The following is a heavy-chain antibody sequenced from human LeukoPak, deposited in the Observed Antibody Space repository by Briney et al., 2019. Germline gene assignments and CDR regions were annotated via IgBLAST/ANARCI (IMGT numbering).Heavy chain of an antibody. Sequence: SETLSLTCTVSGGSISSYYWSWIRQPPGKGLEWIGYIYYSGSTNYNPSLKSRVTISVDTSKNQFSLKLSSVTAADTAVYYCAGSYYDILTGYYSAEYFQHWGQGTLVTVSS. V-gene: IGHV4-59*08. D-gene: IGHD3-9*01. CDR3: AGSYYDILTGYYSAEYFQH. CDR1: GGSISSYY. J-gene: IGHJ1*01. CDR2: IYYSGST.